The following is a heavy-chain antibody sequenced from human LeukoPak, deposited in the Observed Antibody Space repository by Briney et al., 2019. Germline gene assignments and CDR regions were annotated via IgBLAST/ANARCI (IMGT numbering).Heavy chain of an antibody. CDR2: IYTSGST. CDR1: GGSISSYY. Sequence: SETLSLTCTVSGGSISSYYWSWIRQPPGKGLEWVGRIYTSGSTHYNPSLKSRVTMSVDTSKNQFSLNLSSVTAADTAVYYCARLMTGTTTAFDIWGQGTMVTVSS. V-gene: IGHV4-4*07. D-gene: IGHD1-7*01. J-gene: IGHJ3*02. CDR3: ARLMTGTTTAFDI.